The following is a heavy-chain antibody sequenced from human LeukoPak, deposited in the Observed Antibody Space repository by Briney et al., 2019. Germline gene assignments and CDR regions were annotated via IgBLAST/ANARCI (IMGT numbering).Heavy chain of an antibody. CDR3: TFNNWYEDGFDP. V-gene: IGHV3-73*01. Sequence: PGGSLRLSCAASGFTFSGSAMHWVRQASGKGLEWVGRIRSKANHYATAYAASVKGRFTVSRDDSKNTAYLQMNSLKAEDTAVYYCTFNNWYEDGFDPWGQGTLVTVSS. J-gene: IGHJ5*02. CDR2: IRSKANHYAT. D-gene: IGHD1-1*01. CDR1: GFTFSGSA.